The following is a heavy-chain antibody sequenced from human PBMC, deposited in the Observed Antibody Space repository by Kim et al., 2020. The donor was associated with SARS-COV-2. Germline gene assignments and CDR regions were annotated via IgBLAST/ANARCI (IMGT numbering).Heavy chain of an antibody. Sequence: SETLSLTCTVSGGSISSSSYYWGWIRQPPGKGLEWIGSIYYSGSTYYNPSLKSRVTISVDTSKNQFSLKLSSVTAADTAVYYCARSEDYGSGVGVWGQGTTVTVSS. V-gene: IGHV4-39*01. CDR2: IYYSGST. D-gene: IGHD3-10*01. J-gene: IGHJ6*02. CDR1: GGSISSSSYY. CDR3: ARSEDYGSGVGV.